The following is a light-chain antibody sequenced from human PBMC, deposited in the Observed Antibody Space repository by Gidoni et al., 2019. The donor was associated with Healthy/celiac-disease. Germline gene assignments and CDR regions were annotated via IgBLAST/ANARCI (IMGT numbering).Light chain of an antibody. V-gene: IGKV2-28*01. Sequence: DIVMTQSPLSLPVTPGEPASISCRSSQSLLHSNGYNYLDWYLQKPGQSPQLLLYLGSNLAPGVPDRVSGSGSGTDFTLKISRVEAEDVGVYYCMQALQTSYTFGQGTKLEIK. CDR2: LGS. CDR3: MQALQTSYT. J-gene: IGKJ2*01. CDR1: QSLLHSNGYNY.